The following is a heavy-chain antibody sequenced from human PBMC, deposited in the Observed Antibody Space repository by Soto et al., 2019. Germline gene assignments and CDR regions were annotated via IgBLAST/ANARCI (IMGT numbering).Heavy chain of an antibody. CDR2: IPWNSGTL. CDR3: ARNRGYNSYGMDV. CDR1: VFTFNDFA. V-gene: IGHV3-9*01. Sequence: SLRLSCVASVFTFNDFAMHWVRQAPGKGLEWVSGIPWNSGTLDYADSVRGRFSISRDNAKNSLYLQMNSLRVEDTALYYCARNRGYNSYGMDVWGQGTTVTVSS. J-gene: IGHJ6*02.